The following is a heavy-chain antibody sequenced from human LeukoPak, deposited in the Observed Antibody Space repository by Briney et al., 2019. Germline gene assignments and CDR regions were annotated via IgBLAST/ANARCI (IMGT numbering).Heavy chain of an antibody. CDR3: ARANNYGGYVSSAFDI. V-gene: IGHV3-30-3*01. J-gene: IGHJ3*02. CDR1: GFTFSSYA. D-gene: IGHD4-17*01. Sequence: GGSLRLSCAASGFTFSSYAMHWVRQAPGKGLEWVAVISYDGSNKYYADSVKGRFTISRDNSKNTLYLQMNSLRAEDTAVYYCARANNYGGYVSSAFDIWGQGTMVTVSS. CDR2: ISYDGSNK.